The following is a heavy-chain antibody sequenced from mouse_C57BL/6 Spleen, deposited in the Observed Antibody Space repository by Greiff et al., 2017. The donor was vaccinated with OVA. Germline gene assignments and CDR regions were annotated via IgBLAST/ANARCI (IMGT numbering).Heavy chain of an antibody. CDR3: ARKGEDVTALYAMDY. Sequence: VKLMESGPGLVAPSQSLSITCTVSGFSLTSYAISWVRQPPRKGLEWLGVIWTGGGTNYNSALKSRLSISKDNSKSQVFLKMNSLQTDDTARYYCARKGEDVTALYAMDYWGQGTSVTVSS. CDR2: IWTGGGT. J-gene: IGHJ4*01. CDR1: GFSLTSYA. V-gene: IGHV2-9-1*01. D-gene: IGHD3-2*01.